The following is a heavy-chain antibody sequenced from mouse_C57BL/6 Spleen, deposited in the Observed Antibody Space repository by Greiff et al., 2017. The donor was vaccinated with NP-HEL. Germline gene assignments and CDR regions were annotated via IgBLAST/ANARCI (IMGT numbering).Heavy chain of an antibody. CDR3: ARSGRYYGSSHWDLDV. J-gene: IGHJ1*03. Sequence: QVQLQQPGAELVKPGASVKLSCKASGYTFTSYWMQWVKQRPGQGLEWIGEIDPSDSYTNYNQKFKGKATLTVDTSSSTAYMQLSSLTSEDSAVYYCARSGRYYGSSHWDLDVWGTGTTVTVSS. CDR1: GYTFTSYW. D-gene: IGHD1-1*01. V-gene: IGHV1-50*01. CDR2: IDPSDSYT.